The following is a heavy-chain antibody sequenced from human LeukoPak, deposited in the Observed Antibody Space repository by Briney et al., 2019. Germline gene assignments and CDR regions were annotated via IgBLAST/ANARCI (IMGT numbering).Heavy chain of an antibody. CDR2: IKQDASER. Sequence: PGGSLRLSCAGSGFGFSGYWMSWVRQVPGKGLEWVAHIKQDASERYYADSVRGRFTISRDNARNYQYLQMNSLRVEDTAMYYCATGGGPFDHWGQGILVTVSS. CDR1: GFGFSGYW. D-gene: IGHD3-3*01. J-gene: IGHJ4*02. V-gene: IGHV3-7*01. CDR3: ATGGGPFDH.